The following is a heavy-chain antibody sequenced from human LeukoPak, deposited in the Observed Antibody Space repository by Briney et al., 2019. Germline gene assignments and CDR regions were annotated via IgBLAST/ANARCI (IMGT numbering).Heavy chain of an antibody. CDR3: ARDAVAGTKNFDY. Sequence: KPSETLSLTCAVSGYSISSGYYWGWIRQPPGKGLEWIGSIYHSGSTYYNPSLESRVTISVDTSRNQFPLKLNSVTAADTAVYHCARDAVAGTKNFDYWGQGALVTVSS. CDR1: GYSISSGYY. J-gene: IGHJ4*02. CDR2: IYHSGST. D-gene: IGHD6-19*01. V-gene: IGHV4-38-2*02.